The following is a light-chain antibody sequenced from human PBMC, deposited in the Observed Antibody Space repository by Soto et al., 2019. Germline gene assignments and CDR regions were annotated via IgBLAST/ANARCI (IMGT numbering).Light chain of an antibody. CDR1: QSVSSSY. J-gene: IGKJ2*01. CDR2: GAS. CDR3: QQYGSSPYT. V-gene: IGKV3-20*01. Sequence: EIGLTQSPGTLSLSPGERATLSCRASQSVSSSYLAWYQQKPGKAPRLLFYGASSRATGIPDRFSGSGSGKDFTLTISRLEPEDFAVYYCQQYGSSPYTFGQGTKLEIK.